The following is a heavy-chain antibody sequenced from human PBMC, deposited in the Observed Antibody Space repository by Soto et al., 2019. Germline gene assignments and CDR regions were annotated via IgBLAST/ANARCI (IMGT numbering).Heavy chain of an antibody. CDR3: ARDYYRFNSGYGFSMDV. CDR2: ISYDGSNK. CDR1: GFTFSSYA. Sequence: QVQLVESGGGVVQPGRSLRLSCAASGFTFSSYAMHGVRQAPGKGLEWVAVISYDGSNKYYEDSVKGRFTISRDNSKNSRYMQMNRLSAQDTDVYYCARDYYRFNSGYGFSMDVWGQGTTVTVSS. D-gene: IGHD5-12*01. J-gene: IGHJ6*02. V-gene: IGHV3-30-3*01.